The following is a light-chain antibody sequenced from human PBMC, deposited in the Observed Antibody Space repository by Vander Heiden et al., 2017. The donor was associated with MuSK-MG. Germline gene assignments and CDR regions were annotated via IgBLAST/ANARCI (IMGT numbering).Light chain of an antibody. CDR3: CSYAGTDTYVV. CDR1: SRDVGNYNL. J-gene: IGLJ2*01. CDR2: EVS. Sequence: QSDLTQPASVSGSPGQSITISCTGASRDVGNYNLVSWYQRHPGKAPKLIIYEVSKRPSGVSNRFSGSKSGNTASLTISGLQAEDAGDYYCCSYAGTDTYVVFGGGTKLTGL. V-gene: IGLV2-23*02.